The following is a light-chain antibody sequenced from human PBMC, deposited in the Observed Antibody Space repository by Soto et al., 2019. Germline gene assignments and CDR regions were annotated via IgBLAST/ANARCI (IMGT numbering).Light chain of an antibody. CDR2: WAS. Sequence: DIQMTQSPDSLAVSLGEMATINCKSSYTLLRSFNNRNYLAWYQQKPGQPPKLIMYWASTRESGVPDRFSGRGSGTDFTLTISGLRAEDVAVYYCQQYLDPLLTFGGGTKVEIK. J-gene: IGKJ4*01. V-gene: IGKV4-1*01. CDR1: YTLLRSFNNRNY. CDR3: QQYLDPLLT.